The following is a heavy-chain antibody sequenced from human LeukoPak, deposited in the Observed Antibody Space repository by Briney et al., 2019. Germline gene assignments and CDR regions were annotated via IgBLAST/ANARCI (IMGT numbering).Heavy chain of an antibody. D-gene: IGHD4-17*01. CDR3: ARDHYGDYSLDY. CDR2: ISSSGSTI. CDR1: GFTFSSYE. V-gene: IGHV3-48*03. J-gene: IGHJ4*02. Sequence: GSLRLSCAASGFTFSSYEMNWVRQAPGKGLEWVSYISSSGSTIYYADSVKGRFTISRDNAKNSLYLQMNSLRAEDKAVYYCARDHYGDYSLDYWGQGTLVTVSS.